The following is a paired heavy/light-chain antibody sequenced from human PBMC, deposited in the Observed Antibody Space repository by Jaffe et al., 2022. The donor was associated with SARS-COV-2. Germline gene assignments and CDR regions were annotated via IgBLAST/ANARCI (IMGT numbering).Heavy chain of an antibody. CDR1: GYTFTRNG. CDR2: ISAYNGNT. CDR3: ARDHYDSSGYPTL. V-gene: IGHV1-18*01. D-gene: IGHD3-22*01. J-gene: IGHJ4*02. Sequence: QVQLVQSGAEVKKPGASVKVSCKASGYTFTRNGVSWVRQAPGQGLEWMGWISAYNGNTNYVHKFQGRVTMTTDTSTSTAYMELRSLRSDDTAIYYCARDHYDSSGYPTLWGQGTLVTVSS.
Light chain of an antibody. V-gene: IGLV4-69*02. CDR1: SGHNGYV. CDR3: QTWGLWI. CDR2: INSDGSH. Sequence: QLVLTQSPSASASLGASVKLTCTLTSGHNGYVITWHQQQPEKGPRYLMKINSDGSHSKGDGIPDRFSGSSSGAERYLTISSLQSEDEADYYCQTWGLWIFGGGTKLTVL. J-gene: IGLJ2*01.